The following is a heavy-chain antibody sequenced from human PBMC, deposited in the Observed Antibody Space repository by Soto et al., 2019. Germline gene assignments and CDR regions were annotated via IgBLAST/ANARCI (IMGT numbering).Heavy chain of an antibody. Sequence: ASVKVSCKASGYTFTSYGISWVRQAPGQGLEWMGWISAYNGNTNYAQKLQGRVTMTRDTSTSTVYMELSSLRSEDTAVYYCARGDSIYSSSWYSRYDYWGQGTLVTVSS. V-gene: IGHV1-18*01. D-gene: IGHD6-13*01. J-gene: IGHJ4*02. CDR1: GYTFTSYG. CDR3: ARGDSIYSSSWYSRYDY. CDR2: ISAYNGNT.